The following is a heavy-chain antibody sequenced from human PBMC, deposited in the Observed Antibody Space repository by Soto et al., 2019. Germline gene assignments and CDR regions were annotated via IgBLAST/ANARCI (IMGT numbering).Heavy chain of an antibody. CDR3: TTWGKFLTGYCR. V-gene: IGHV3-15*02. CDR2: IKSNSDGGTT. Sequence: EVQLVESGGALVKPGGSLILSCTASGFTFSNAWMNWVRQAPGKGLEWVGRIKSNSDGGTTDDAAPVQGRFTISRDDSKHTVYLQMNSLEIDDTGVYYCTTWGKFLTGYCRWGRGTLVTVSS. J-gene: IGHJ4*02. D-gene: IGHD3-9*01. CDR1: GFTFSNAW.